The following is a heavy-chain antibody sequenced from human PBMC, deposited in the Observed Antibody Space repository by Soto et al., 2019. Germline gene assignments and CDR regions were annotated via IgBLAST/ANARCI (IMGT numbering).Heavy chain of an antibody. Sequence: GESLKISCKGSGYNFTNYWIGWVRQMPGKGLESMGIIYPGNSDTRYSPSFQGQVTISADKSISTAYLQWSSLKASDTAMYYCAGGGVRGVVTRTRDYYGMDVWGQGTTVTVSS. CDR3: AGGGVRGVVTRTRDYYGMDV. J-gene: IGHJ6*02. D-gene: IGHD3-10*01. CDR2: IYPGNSDT. V-gene: IGHV5-51*01. CDR1: GYNFTNYW.